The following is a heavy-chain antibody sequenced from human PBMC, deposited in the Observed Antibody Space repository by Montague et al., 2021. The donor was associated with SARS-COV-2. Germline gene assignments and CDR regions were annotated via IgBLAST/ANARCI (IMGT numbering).Heavy chain of an antibody. Sequence: SETLSLTCSMSGVSVINDINYWAWIRQPPGKGLEWIGSVYSNGGTYTNPSLSSRLSTSVDTSNSQFSLTLSSVTAADTAIYYCARHVNYYDSRSCLLRGQGARVTVSS. V-gene: IGHV4-39*01. J-gene: IGHJ4*02. D-gene: IGHD3-22*01. CDR1: GVSVINDINY. CDR2: VYSNGGT. CDR3: ARHVNYYDSRSCLL.